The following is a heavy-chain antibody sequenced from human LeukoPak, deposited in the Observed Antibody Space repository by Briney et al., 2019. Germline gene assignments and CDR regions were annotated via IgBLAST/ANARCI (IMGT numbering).Heavy chain of an antibody. CDR1: GGSISSGSYY. CDR3: ARDGGIAARPAFDY. J-gene: IGHJ4*02. V-gene: IGHV4-61*02. Sequence: PSETLSLTCTVSGGSISSGSYYWSWIRQPAGKGLEWIGRIYTSGSTNYNPSLKSRVTISVDTSKNQFSLKLSSVTAADTAVYYCARDGGIAARPAFDYWGQGTLVTVSS. CDR2: IYTSGST. D-gene: IGHD6-6*01.